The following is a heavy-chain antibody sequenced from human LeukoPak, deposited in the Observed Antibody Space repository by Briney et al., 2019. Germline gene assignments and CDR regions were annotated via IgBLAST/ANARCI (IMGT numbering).Heavy chain of an antibody. J-gene: IGHJ4*02. CDR2: ISGSGGST. D-gene: IGHD6-13*01. Sequence: PGGSLRLSCAASGFTFSSYAMSWVRQAPGKGLEWVSAISGSGGSTYYADSVKGRFTISRDNSKNTLYLQMNSLRAEDTAVYYCAKEDQSYSSSPRSTGADYWGQGTLVTVSS. V-gene: IGHV3-23*01. CDR1: GFTFSSYA. CDR3: AKEDQSYSSSPRSTGADY.